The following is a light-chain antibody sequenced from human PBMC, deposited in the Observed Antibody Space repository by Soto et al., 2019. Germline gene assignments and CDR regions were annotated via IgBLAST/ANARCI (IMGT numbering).Light chain of an antibody. V-gene: IGKV1-5*01. Sequence: DIQMTHSPSTLSASVGDRVTISCRASQPINNWLAWYQQKPGEAPRLLIYDASNLESGVPSRFSGRGSETEFPLTINVLRPDDFTSYYCQQYDSLWTFVQGTKVVVK. J-gene: IGKJ1*01. CDR3: QQYDSLWT. CDR2: DAS. CDR1: QPINNW.